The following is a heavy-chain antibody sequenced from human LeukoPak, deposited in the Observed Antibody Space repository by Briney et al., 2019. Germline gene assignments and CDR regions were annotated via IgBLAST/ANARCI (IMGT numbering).Heavy chain of an antibody. V-gene: IGHV3-64*01. D-gene: IGHD2-2*01. J-gene: IGHJ6*03. CDR2: ISSNGGST. CDR3: ARRNGGRGYCSSTSCLLYYYYMDV. Sequence: SGGSLRLSCAASGFTFSSYAMHWVRQAPGKGLEYVSAISSNGGSTYYANSVKGRFTISRDNSKNTLYLQMGSLRAEDMAVYYCARRNGGRGYCSSTSCLLYYYYMDVWGKGTTVTVSS. CDR1: GFTFSSYA.